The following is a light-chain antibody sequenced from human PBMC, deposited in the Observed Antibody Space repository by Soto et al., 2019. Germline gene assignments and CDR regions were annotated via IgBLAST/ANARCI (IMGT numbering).Light chain of an antibody. J-gene: IGLJ3*02. Sequence: QSVLTQPPSAYGTPGQRVTISCSGSSSNIGSNTVNWYQQLPGTAPKLLIYSNNQRHSGVPDRFSGSKSGTSASLAISGLQSEDEADYYCAAWDDSLNGPVFGGGTKLTVL. CDR3: AAWDDSLNGPV. CDR2: SNN. CDR1: SSNIGSNT. V-gene: IGLV1-44*01.